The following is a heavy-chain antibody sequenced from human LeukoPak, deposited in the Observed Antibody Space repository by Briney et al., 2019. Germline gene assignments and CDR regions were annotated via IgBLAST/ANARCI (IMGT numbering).Heavy chain of an antibody. J-gene: IGHJ4*02. Sequence: GGSLRLSCAASGFTFSSYAMYWVRQAPGKGLEWVAVISYDGSNKYYADSVKGRFTISRDNSKNTLYLQMNSLRAEDTAVYYCATHYYDSSGYHSPDSWGQGTPVTV. D-gene: IGHD3-22*01. V-gene: IGHV3-30-3*01. CDR2: ISYDGSNK. CDR3: ATHYYDSSGYHSPDS. CDR1: GFTFSSYA.